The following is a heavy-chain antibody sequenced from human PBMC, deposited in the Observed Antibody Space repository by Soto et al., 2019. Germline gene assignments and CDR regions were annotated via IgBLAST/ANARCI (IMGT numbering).Heavy chain of an antibody. J-gene: IGHJ4*02. V-gene: IGHV3-23*01. Sequence: EVQLLESGGGSVQPGGSLRLSCAASGFTFSSYAMHWVRRPPGKGLEWVSTISGSGGTAYYADSVKGRFSISRDSLVNTLYLQMNRLRSEDTAVDYCAKGRGQNSKFDYWGQGTLVPVSP. CDR1: GFTFSSYA. D-gene: IGHD3-10*01. CDR3: AKGRGQNSKFDY. CDR2: ISGSGGTA.